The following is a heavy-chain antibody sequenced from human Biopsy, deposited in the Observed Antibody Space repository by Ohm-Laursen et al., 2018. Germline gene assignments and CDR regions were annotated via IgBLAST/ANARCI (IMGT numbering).Heavy chain of an antibody. Sequence: GASVKVSCKASGYSFTSYYMHWVRQAPGQGLEWMGMINPSGSTTSYSQIFQGRVTMTRDTSKSTVYMELSSLRSADTAVYYCAIEGGTYSKPFDYWGQGSQVIVSS. D-gene: IGHD1-26*01. CDR3: AIEGGTYSKPFDY. CDR2: INPSGSTT. V-gene: IGHV1-46*01. CDR1: GYSFTSYY. J-gene: IGHJ4*02.